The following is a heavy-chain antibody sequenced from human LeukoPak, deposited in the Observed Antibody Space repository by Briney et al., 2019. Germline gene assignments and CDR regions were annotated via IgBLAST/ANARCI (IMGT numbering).Heavy chain of an antibody. CDR3: PTTVVGIDY. V-gene: IGHV3-30-3*01. CDR1: GFTFSSYA. CDR2: ISYDGSNK. D-gene: IGHD2-15*01. Sequence: GGSLRLSCAASGFTFSSYAMYWVRQAPGKGLEWVAVISYDGSNKYYADSVKGRFTISRDNSKNTLYLQMNSLRAEDTAVYYCPTTVVGIDYWGQGTLVTVSS. J-gene: IGHJ4*02.